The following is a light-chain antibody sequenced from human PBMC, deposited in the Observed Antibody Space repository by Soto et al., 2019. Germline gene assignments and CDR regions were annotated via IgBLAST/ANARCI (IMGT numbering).Light chain of an antibody. CDR3: QQYGSSPPIT. J-gene: IGKJ5*01. CDR2: GAS. V-gene: IGKV3-20*01. CDR1: PCVGSSY. Sequence: EIVLTLSSGAPFLFPGERATLSCRACPCVGSSYLAWLQQKHGQAPRLLIYGASSRATGIPDRFSGSGSGTDFTLIISRLEPEDFAVYYCQQYGSSPPITFGHGTRLEIK.